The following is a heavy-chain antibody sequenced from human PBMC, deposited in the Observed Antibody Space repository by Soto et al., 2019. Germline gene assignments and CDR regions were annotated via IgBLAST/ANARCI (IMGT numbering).Heavy chain of an antibody. CDR2: IYHSEST. Sequence: SETLSLTCAVSGDSVTSSNWWSWVRQPPGKGLEWIGEIYHSESTNYNPSLKSRVTMSIDKSKNQFSLKLTSVTAADTAVYFCARYDFGIFDYWGQGTLVTVSS. CDR3: ARYDFGIFDY. CDR1: GDSVTSSNW. V-gene: IGHV4-4*02. J-gene: IGHJ4*02. D-gene: IGHD4-17*01.